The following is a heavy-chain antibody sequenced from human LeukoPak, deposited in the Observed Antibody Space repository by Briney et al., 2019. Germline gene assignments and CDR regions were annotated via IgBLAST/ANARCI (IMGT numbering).Heavy chain of an antibody. CDR1: DYTFTCSY. CDR3: ATGTTGFFDY. CDR2: INPNSGGT. D-gene: IGHD1-7*01. J-gene: IGHJ4*02. Sequence: ASVKVSFKASDYTFTCSYIHWLRQAPGQGPEWMGWINPNSGGTNYAQKFQGRVTMTRDTSINTANMELNSLTSDDTAVYYCATGTTGFFDYWDQGTLVTVSS. V-gene: IGHV1-2*02.